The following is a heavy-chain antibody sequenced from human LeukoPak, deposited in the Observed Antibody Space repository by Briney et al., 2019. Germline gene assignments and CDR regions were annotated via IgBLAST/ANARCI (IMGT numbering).Heavy chain of an antibody. D-gene: IGHD1-7*01. CDR1: GGSISSYY. J-gene: IGHJ4*02. Sequence: SETLSLTCTVSGGSISSYYWSWIRQPAGKGLEWIGRIYTSGSTNYNPSLRSRVTISVDTSKNQFSLKLSSVTAADTAVYYCARSELPRTNPGLLFDYWGQGTLVTVSS. V-gene: IGHV4-4*07. CDR2: IYTSGST. CDR3: ARSELPRTNPGLLFDY.